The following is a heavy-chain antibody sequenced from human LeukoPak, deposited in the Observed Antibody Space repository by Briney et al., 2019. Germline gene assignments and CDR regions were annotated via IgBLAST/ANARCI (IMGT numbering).Heavy chain of an antibody. D-gene: IGHD6-6*01. J-gene: IGHJ5*02. Sequence: ASVKVSCKASGYTFTGYYIHWVRQAPGQGLEWMGRINPNSGDTNYAQKFQGRVTMTRDTSISTAYMELSRLRSDDTAVYYCARVQQLVRYNWFDPWGQGTLVTVSS. CDR2: INPNSGDT. CDR3: ARVQQLVRYNWFDP. V-gene: IGHV1-2*06. CDR1: GYTFTGYY.